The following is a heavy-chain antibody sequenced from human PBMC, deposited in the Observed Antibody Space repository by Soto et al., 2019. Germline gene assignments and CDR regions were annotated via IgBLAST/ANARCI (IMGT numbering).Heavy chain of an antibody. Sequence: GGSLRLSCAASGFTFSNAWMSWVRQAPGKGLEWVGRIKSKTDGGTTDYAAPVKGRFTISRDDSKNTLYLQMNSLKTEDTAVYYCTTEDIVVVPAAHASDCSGGSCFSRAFIWGQGT. J-gene: IGHJ4*02. CDR2: IKSKTDGGTT. V-gene: IGHV3-15*01. CDR1: GFTFSNAW. CDR3: TTEDIVVVPAAHASDCSGGSCFSRAFI. D-gene: IGHD2-2*01.